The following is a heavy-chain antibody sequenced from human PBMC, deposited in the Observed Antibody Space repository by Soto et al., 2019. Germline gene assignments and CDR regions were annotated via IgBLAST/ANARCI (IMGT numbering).Heavy chain of an antibody. Sequence: SVKVSCKASGGTFSSYTISWVRQAPGQGLEWMGRIIPILGIANYAQKFQGRVTITADKSTSTAYMELSSLRSEDTAVYYCARDLPPKYCSGGSCYGYWGQGTLVTVSS. CDR2: IIPILGIA. D-gene: IGHD2-15*01. CDR3: ARDLPPKYCSGGSCYGY. J-gene: IGHJ4*02. CDR1: GGTFSSYT. V-gene: IGHV1-69*04.